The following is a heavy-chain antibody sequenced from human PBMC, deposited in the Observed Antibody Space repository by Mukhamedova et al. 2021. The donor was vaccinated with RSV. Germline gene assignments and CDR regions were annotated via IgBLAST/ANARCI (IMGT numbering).Heavy chain of an antibody. Sequence: GLEWVSYISSSSTIYYADSVKGRFTISRDNAKNSLYPQMNSLRAEDTAVYYCARDQSRTGDPGKCVYAFDIWGQGTLVTVSS. CDR2: ISSSSTI. J-gene: IGHJ3*02. D-gene: IGHD2-21*01. CDR3: ARDQSRTGDPGKCVYAFDI. V-gene: IGHV3-69-1*01.